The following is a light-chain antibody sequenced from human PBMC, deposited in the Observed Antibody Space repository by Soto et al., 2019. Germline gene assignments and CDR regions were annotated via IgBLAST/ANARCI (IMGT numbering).Light chain of an antibody. J-gene: IGKJ2*01. CDR1: QSVSSH. CDR2: DAS. V-gene: IGKV3-11*01. CDR3: MQGTHWPHT. Sequence: EIVLTQSPATLSLSPGERATLSCRTSQSVSSHLAWYQQKPGQAPRLLIHDASSRATGTPARFSGSGSGTDFTLKISRVEAEDVGVYYCMQGTHWPHTFGQGTKLEIK.